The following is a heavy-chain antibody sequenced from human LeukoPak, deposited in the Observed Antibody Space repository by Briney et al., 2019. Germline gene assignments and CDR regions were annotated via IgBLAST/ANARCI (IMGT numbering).Heavy chain of an antibody. CDR3: AKALFLYDSSGYTDY. Sequence: GGSLRLSCAASGFTFSSYEMNWVRQAPGKGLEWVSYISSSGSTIYYADSVKGRFTISRDNAKNSLYLQMNSLRAEDTAVYYCAKALFLYDSSGYTDYWGQGTLVTVSS. CDR2: ISSSGSTI. V-gene: IGHV3-48*03. D-gene: IGHD3-22*01. J-gene: IGHJ4*02. CDR1: GFTFSSYE.